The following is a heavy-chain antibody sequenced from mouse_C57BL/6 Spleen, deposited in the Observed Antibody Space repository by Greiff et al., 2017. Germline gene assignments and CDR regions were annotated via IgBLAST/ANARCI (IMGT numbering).Heavy chain of an antibody. J-gene: IGHJ4*01. D-gene: IGHD2-5*01. Sequence: LVESGAELVRPGASVTLSCKASGYTFTDYEMHWVKQTPVHGLEWIGAIDPETGGTAYNQKFKSKAILTADKSSSTAYMELRSLTSEDSAVYYCTGDYSNPYAMDYWGQGTSVTVSS. CDR3: TGDYSNPYAMDY. CDR1: GYTFTDYE. V-gene: IGHV1-15*01. CDR2: IDPETGGT.